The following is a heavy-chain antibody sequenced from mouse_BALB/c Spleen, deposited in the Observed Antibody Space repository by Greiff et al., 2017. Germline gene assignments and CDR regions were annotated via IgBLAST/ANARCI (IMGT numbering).Heavy chain of an antibody. Sequence: EVKLVESGPGLVKPSQSLSLTCSVTGYSITSGYYWNWIRQFPGNKLEWMGYISYDGSNNYNPSLKNRISITRDTSKNQFFLKLNSVTTEDTATYYCAREPYGNYPFDYWGQGTTLTVSS. CDR3: AREPYGNYPFDY. CDR1: GYSITSGYY. J-gene: IGHJ2*01. D-gene: IGHD2-1*01. CDR2: ISYDGSN. V-gene: IGHV3-6*02.